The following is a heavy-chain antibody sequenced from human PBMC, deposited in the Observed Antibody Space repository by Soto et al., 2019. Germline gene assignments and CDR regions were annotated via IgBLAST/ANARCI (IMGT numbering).Heavy chain of an antibody. V-gene: IGHV4-34*01. D-gene: IGHD4-17*01. Sequence: QVQLQQWGAGLLKPSETLSLTCAVYGGSFSGYYWSWIRQPPGKGLEWIGEINHSGSTNYNPSLKSRVTISVDTSKNQFSLKLSSVTAADTAVYYCASGYGDYVIDYWGQGTLVTVSS. CDR3: ASGYGDYVIDY. CDR1: GGSFSGYY. CDR2: INHSGST. J-gene: IGHJ4*02.